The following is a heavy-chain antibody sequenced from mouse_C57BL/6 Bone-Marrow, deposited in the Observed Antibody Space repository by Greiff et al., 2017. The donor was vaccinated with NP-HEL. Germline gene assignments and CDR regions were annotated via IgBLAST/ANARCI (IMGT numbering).Heavy chain of an antibody. CDR3: ARPPFSMVTPGFAD. CDR2: ISSGSSTI. Sequence: EVHLVESGGGLVKPGGSLKLSCAASGFTFSDYGMHWVRQAPEKGLEWVAYISSGSSTIYYADTVKGRFTISRDNAKNTLFLQMTSLGSEDTAMYYCARPPFSMVTPGFADWGKGTLVTVSA. CDR1: GFTFSDYG. D-gene: IGHD2-1*01. V-gene: IGHV5-17*01. J-gene: IGHJ3*01.